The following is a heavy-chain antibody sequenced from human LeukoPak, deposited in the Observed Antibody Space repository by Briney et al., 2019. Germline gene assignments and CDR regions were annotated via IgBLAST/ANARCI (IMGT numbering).Heavy chain of an antibody. CDR3: VRGDNRDY. V-gene: IGHV3-21*01. Sequence: GGSLRLSCAASGFTFSTSTMNWVRQAPGKGLEWIASIGKTSRDMYYADSVRGRFTISTDTAKNPLFLLMNSLRAEDTSVYYCVRGDNRDYWGQGTLVTVSS. J-gene: IGHJ4*02. D-gene: IGHD1-14*01. CDR1: GFTFSTST. CDR2: IGKTSRDM.